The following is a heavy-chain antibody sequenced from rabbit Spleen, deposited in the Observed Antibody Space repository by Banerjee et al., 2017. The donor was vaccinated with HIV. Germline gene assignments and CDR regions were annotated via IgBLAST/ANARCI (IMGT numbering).Heavy chain of an antibody. J-gene: IGHJ6*01. CDR1: GFSFSSGYD. CDR2: IYAGSTDNT. Sequence: QEQLEESGGDLVKPGASLTLTCTASGFSFSSGYDMCWVRQAPGKGLEWIACIYAGSTDNTYYASWAKGCFTISKTSSTTVTLQVTSLTAADTATYFCARDSGTSFSSYGMDLWGPGTLVTVS. V-gene: IGHV1S45*01. CDR3: ARDSGTSFSSYGMDL. D-gene: IGHD8-1*01.